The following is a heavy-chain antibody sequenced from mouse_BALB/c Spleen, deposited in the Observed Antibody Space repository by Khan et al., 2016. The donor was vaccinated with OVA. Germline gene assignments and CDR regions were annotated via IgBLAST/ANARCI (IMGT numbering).Heavy chain of an antibody. CDR3: VRGYYGNPFAY. J-gene: IGHJ3*01. Sequence: EVELVESGGGLVKPGGSLKLSCVASGFTFSDYYMYWVRQTPEKRLDWVATISEGGIYTYYPDSVKGRFTISRDDAKNNLFLQMSSLKSEDTAMFYCVRGYYGNPFAYWGQGTLVTVSA. CDR1: GFTFSDYY. V-gene: IGHV5-4*02. D-gene: IGHD2-1*01. CDR2: ISEGGIYT.